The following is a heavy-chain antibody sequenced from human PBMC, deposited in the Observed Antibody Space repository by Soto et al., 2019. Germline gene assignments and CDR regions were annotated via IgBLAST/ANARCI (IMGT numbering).Heavy chain of an antibody. CDR2: MHYNGYT. V-gene: IGHV4-59*08. CDR1: SDSISNYY. CDR3: VRHRYGGYGIYIAY. J-gene: IGHJ4*02. Sequence: PSETLSLTCTVSSDSISNYYCSWFRQPPGKGLEWIGYMHYNGYTSYNPSLRSRVTISVDTSKNQFSLKLSSVTAADTAVYFCVRHRYGGYGIYIAYWGQGTLVTVSS. D-gene: IGHD5-12*01.